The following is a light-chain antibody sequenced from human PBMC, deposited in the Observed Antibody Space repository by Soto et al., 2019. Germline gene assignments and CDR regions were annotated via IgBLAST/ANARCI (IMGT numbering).Light chain of an antibody. V-gene: IGKV3-20*01. J-gene: IGKJ5*01. CDR2: GAS. CDR3: QQYGSSPRT. CDR1: QTVPSR. Sequence: IVMTHSPATLSVSPGEGVTLSCRASQTVPSRIAWYQQKPGQAPSLLIYGASTRATGVPDRFSGSGSGTDFTLTISRLEPEDFAVYYCQQYGSSPRTFGQGTRLEIK.